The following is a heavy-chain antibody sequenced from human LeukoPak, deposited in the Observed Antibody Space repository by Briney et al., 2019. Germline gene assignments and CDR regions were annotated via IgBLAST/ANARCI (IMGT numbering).Heavy chain of an antibody. CDR1: GYTFTSYA. Sequence: ASVKVCCKASGYTFTSYAMNWVRQAPGQGLEWMGWINTNTGNPTYAQGFTGRFVFSLDSSVSTAFLQISSLKAEDTAVYYCARATLQWALLPIRYWGQGTLVTVSS. J-gene: IGHJ4*02. CDR3: ARATLQWALLPIRY. CDR2: INTNTGNP. D-gene: IGHD1-26*01. V-gene: IGHV7-4-1*02.